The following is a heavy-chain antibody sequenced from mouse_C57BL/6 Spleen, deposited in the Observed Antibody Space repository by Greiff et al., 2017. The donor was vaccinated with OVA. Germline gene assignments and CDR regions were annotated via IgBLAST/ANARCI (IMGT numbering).Heavy chain of an antibody. CDR1: GFTFSDYG. V-gene: IGHV5-17*01. Sequence: EVQRVESGGGLVKPGGSLKLSCAASGFTFSDYGMHWVRPAPEKGLEWVAYISSGSSTISYADTVKGRFTISRDNAKNTLFLQMTSLRSEDTAMYYCARWSNYGSHFDYWGQGTTLTVSS. CDR2: ISSGSSTI. CDR3: ARWSNYGSHFDY. D-gene: IGHD1-1*01. J-gene: IGHJ2*01.